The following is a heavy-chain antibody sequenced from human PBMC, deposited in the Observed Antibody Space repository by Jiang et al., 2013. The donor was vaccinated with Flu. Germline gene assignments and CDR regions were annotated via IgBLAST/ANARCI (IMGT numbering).Heavy chain of an antibody. V-gene: IGHV4-61*01. J-gene: IGHJ6*03. Sequence: GSGLVKPSETLSLTCTVSGGSVSSGSYYWSWIRQPPGKGLEWIGYIYYSGSTHYNPSLKSRVTISVDTSKNQFSLKLSSVTAADTAVYYCATVTWAAAGQSYYYYYMDVWGKGTT. D-gene: IGHD6-13*01. CDR3: ATVTWAAAGQSYYYYYMDV. CDR2: IYYSGST. CDR1: GGSVSSGSYY.